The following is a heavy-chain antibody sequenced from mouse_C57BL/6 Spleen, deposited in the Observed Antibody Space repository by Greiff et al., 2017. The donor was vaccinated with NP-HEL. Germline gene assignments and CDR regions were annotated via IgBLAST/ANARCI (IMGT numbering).Heavy chain of an antibody. CDR2: ISDGGSYT. V-gene: IGHV5-4*01. Sequence: EVQVVESGGGLVKPGGSLKLSCAASGFTFSSYAMSWVRQTPEKRLEWVATISDGGSYTYYPDNVKGRFTISRDNAKNNLYLQMSHLKSEDTAMYYCARDRDYDEVDYWGQGTTLTVSS. CDR3: ARDRDYDEVDY. J-gene: IGHJ2*01. CDR1: GFTFSSYA. D-gene: IGHD2-4*01.